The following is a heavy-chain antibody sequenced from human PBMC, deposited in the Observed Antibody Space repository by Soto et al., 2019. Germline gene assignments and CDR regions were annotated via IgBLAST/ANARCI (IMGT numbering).Heavy chain of an antibody. V-gene: IGHV3-11*03. CDR1: GFTFSDFY. Sequence: NPGGSLRLSCAASGFTFSDFYMSWVRQAPGKGLEWVSYISGTSHDTNYADSVKGRFTISRDNAKNSLHLQMHTLRAEDTALYYCARSGGTCYSAGCYYYAMDVWGQGTTVTVSS. D-gene: IGHD2-15*01. J-gene: IGHJ6*02. CDR3: ARSGGTCYSAGCYYYAMDV. CDR2: ISGTSHDT.